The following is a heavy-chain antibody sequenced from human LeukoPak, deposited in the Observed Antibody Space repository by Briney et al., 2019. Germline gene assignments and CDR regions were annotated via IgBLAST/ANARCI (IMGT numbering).Heavy chain of an antibody. CDR1: GFTFSSYA. CDR2: ISGSGDST. J-gene: IGHJ6*03. Sequence: QAGGSLRLSCAASGFTFSSYAMSWVRQAPGKGLEWVSGISGSGDSTYYADSVKGRFTTSRDNAKNSLYLQMNSLRAEDTAVYYCASSGFGELFPILDYYYYYMDVWGKGTTVTVSS. V-gene: IGHV3-23*01. D-gene: IGHD3-10*01. CDR3: ASSGFGELFPILDYYYYYMDV.